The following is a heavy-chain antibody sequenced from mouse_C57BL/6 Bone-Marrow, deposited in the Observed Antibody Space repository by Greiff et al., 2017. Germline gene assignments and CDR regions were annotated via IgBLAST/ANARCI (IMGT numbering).Heavy chain of an antibody. Sequence: QVQLQQPGAGLVKPGASVKMSCKASGYTFTSYWITWVQQRPGQGLEWIGVIYPGSGSTNYTEKFKSKDTLTVDTSSSTAYMQLSSLTSEDAAVYSCTTLYYYGSVYWGQGTTLTVSS. D-gene: IGHD1-1*01. CDR3: TTLYYYGSVY. CDR2: IYPGSGST. CDR1: GYTFTSYW. V-gene: IGHV1-55*01. J-gene: IGHJ2*01.